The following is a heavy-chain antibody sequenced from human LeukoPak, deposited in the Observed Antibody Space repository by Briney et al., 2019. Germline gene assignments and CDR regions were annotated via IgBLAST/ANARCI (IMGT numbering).Heavy chain of an antibody. V-gene: IGHV3-23*01. Sequence: GGSLRLSCAASGFSFNTDAMTWVRQAPGKGLQWVSAISGSGGDTYYDDSVKGHFTISRDNSKNMLYLQMNSLRAEDTAVYYCARDSSGWSKNYWGQGTLVTVAS. D-gene: IGHD6-19*01. CDR3: ARDSSGWSKNY. CDR2: ISGSGGDT. CDR1: GFSFNTDA. J-gene: IGHJ4*02.